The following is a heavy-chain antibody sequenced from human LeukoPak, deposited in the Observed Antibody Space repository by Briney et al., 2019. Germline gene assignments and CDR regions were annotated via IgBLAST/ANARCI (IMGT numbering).Heavy chain of an antibody. D-gene: IGHD6-13*01. CDR3: ARLLRNIAAAVYYFDY. CDR2: IYYSGST. Sequence: PSETLSLTCAVSGGSISSGGYSWSWIRQPPGKGLEWIGYIYYSGSTYYNPSLKSRVTISVDTSKNQFSLKLSSVTAADTAMYYCARLLRNIAAAVYYFDYWGQGTLVTVSS. J-gene: IGHJ4*02. CDR1: GGSISSGGYS. V-gene: IGHV4-30-4*07.